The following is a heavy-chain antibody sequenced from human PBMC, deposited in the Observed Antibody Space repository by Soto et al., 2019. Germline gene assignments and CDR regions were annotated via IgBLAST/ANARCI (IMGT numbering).Heavy chain of an antibody. J-gene: IGHJ4*02. CDR2: VRPYNGYT. D-gene: IGHD1-7*01. CDR3: ARVPGHKNSRGDY. Sequence: ASVKVSCKASGYPFTSYVISWVRQAPGQGLEWMGWVRPYNGYTNSAENLQDRVTMTRDTSTNTANMELTTLTSDDTAIYYCARVPGHKNSRGDYWGQGTPVTVSS. CDR1: GYPFTSYV. V-gene: IGHV1-18*01.